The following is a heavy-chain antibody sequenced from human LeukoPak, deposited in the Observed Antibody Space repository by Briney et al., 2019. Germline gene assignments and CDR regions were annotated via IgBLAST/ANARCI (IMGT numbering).Heavy chain of an antibody. J-gene: IGHJ6*02. D-gene: IGHD2-15*01. CDR2: IFYCGST. CDR3: ARQKTRCSGGSCYPSIYGMDV. Sequence: PETLSLPRTLSGGSISSSSYYWGWIRQPPGKGLEWIGSIFYCGSTYYNPSLKSRVTISVDTSQIQFSLELSSVTASDTAVYYCARQKTRCSGGSCYPSIYGMDVWGQGTTVTVSS. V-gene: IGHV4-39*01. CDR1: GGSISSSSYY.